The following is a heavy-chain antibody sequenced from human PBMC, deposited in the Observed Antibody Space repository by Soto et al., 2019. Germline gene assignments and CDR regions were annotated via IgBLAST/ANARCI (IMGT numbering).Heavy chain of an antibody. V-gene: IGHV4-59*01. Sequence: QVQLQESGPGLVKPSETLSLTSTVSGGSIRSYYWSWIRQPPGKGLEWIGYIYYSGSTNYNPSLKSRVTISVDTSKSQFSLNLSSVTAADTAMYYRAREAGVQYPFDPWGQGTLVTVSS. CDR2: IYYSGST. J-gene: IGHJ5*02. CDR3: AREAGVQYPFDP. CDR1: GGSIRSYY. D-gene: IGHD1-1*01.